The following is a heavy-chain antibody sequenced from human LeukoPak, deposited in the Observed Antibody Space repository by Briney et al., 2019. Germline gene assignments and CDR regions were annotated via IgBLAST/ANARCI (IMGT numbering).Heavy chain of an antibody. D-gene: IGHD3-10*01. V-gene: IGHV3-21*01. CDR3: ARDHYGSGRYGMDV. J-gene: IGHJ6*02. Sequence: PGGSLRLSCAASGFTFSNYWMHWVRQAPGKGLEWVSSISDGSSYIYYADSVKGRFTISRDNAKNSLYLHMNSLRADDTAVYYCARDHYGSGRYGMDVWGQGTTVTVSS. CDR1: GFTFSNYW. CDR2: ISDGSSYI.